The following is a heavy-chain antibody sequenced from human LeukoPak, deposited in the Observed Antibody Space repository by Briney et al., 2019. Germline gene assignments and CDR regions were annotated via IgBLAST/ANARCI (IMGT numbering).Heavy chain of an antibody. CDR2: IIPILGIA. Sequence: SVKVSCKASGYTFTSYDINWVRQAPGQGLEWMGRIIPILGIANYAQKFQGRVTITADKSTSTAYMELSSLRSEDTAVYYCARGPLTGSEAAADYWGQGTLVTVSS. CDR1: GYTFTSYD. D-gene: IGHD3-10*01. J-gene: IGHJ4*02. CDR3: ARGPLTGSEAAADY. V-gene: IGHV1-69*04.